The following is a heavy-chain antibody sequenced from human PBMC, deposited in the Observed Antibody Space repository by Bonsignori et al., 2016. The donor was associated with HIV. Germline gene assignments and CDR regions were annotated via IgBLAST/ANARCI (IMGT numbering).Heavy chain of an antibody. J-gene: IGHJ4*02. Sequence: WIRQPPGKGLEWVAVIWYDGSNKYYADSVKGRFTISRDNSKNTLYLQMNSLRAEDTAAYYCAKAPTYRFYFDYWGQGTLVTVSS. CDR3: AKAPTYRFYFDY. V-gene: IGHV3-33*06. CDR2: IWYDGSNK.